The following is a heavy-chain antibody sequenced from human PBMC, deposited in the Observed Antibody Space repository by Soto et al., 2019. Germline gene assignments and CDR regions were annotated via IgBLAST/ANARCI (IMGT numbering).Heavy chain of an antibody. CDR3: ARIRRDGYHYLIDY. D-gene: IGHD5-12*01. Sequence: SGPTLVNPTQTLTLTCTFSGFSLSTSGMSVSWIRHPPGKALEWLARIDWDDDKYFTTSLKTRLTISKDTSKNQVVLTMTNMDPVDTATYYCARIRRDGYHYLIDYWGQGTLVTVSS. V-gene: IGHV2-70*11. CDR1: GFSLSTSGMS. J-gene: IGHJ4*02. CDR2: IDWDDDK.